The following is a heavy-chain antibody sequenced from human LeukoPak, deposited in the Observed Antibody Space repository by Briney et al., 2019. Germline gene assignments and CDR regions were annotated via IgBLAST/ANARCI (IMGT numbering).Heavy chain of an antibody. D-gene: IGHD3-9*01. CDR2: ISYDGSTK. J-gene: IGHJ3*02. CDR3: AKGPKRYNILTGYFVIETAFDI. Sequence: GGSLRLSCAASGFTFSSYAIHWVRQAPGKGLEWVAVISYDGSTKYNADSVKGRFTISRDNSKNTLYLQMNSLRPEDTAVYYCAKGPKRYNILTGYFVIETAFDIWGQGTMVTVSS. CDR1: GFTFSSYA. V-gene: IGHV3-30*04.